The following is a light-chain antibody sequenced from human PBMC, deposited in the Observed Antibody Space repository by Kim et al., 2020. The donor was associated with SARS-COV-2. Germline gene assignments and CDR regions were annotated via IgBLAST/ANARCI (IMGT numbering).Light chain of an antibody. CDR2: DAS. J-gene: IGKJ3*01. V-gene: IGKV1-8*01. CDR3: QQYYNAQFT. CDR1: QDISNY. Sequence: SSPGDRVTITCRASQDISNYLAWYQQRPGKVPKLLIYDASTLQSEVPSKFSGSGSGTNFTLTIRWLQSEDSATYYCQQYYNAQFTFGPGTKVDIK.